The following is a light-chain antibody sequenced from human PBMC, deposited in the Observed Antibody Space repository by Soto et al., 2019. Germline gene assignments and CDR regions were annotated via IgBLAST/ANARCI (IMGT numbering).Light chain of an antibody. J-gene: IGKJ2*03. CDR3: QQYGSSPVS. CDR2: GAS. Sequence: EIVLTQSPGTLSLSPGERATLSCRASQSVSSSNLAWYQHKPGQAPRLVMYGASSRATGIPDRFSGSGSGTDFTLTISRLEPEDFGIYYCQQYGSSPVSFGQGTKLEIK. CDR1: QSVSSSN. V-gene: IGKV3-20*01.